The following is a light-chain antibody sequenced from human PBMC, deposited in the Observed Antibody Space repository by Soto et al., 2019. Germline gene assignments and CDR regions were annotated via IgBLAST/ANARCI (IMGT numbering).Light chain of an antibody. J-gene: IGKJ1*01. CDR2: GAS. CDR1: QSVATY. CDR3: QQYNKWPPGT. V-gene: IGKV3-15*01. Sequence: EIVLTQSPATLSVSPGERATLSCRASQSVATYLAWFQQKPGQAPRLLIYGASTRATGIPARFSGSGSGTEFSLPISSLQSEDFAVYYCQQYNKWPPGTFGQGTKVEIE.